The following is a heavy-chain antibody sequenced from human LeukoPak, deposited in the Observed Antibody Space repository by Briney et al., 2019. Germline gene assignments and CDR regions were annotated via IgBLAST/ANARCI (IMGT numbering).Heavy chain of an antibody. J-gene: IGHJ4*02. D-gene: IGHD6-13*01. Sequence: PGRSLRLSCAASGFTFSSYCMHWVRQAPGKGLEWVAVISYDGSNKYYADSVKGRFTISRDNSKNTLYLQMNSLRAEDTAVYYCAKDGSSSSFDYWGQGTLVTVSS. CDR1: GFTFSSYC. V-gene: IGHV3-30*18. CDR2: ISYDGSNK. CDR3: AKDGSSSSFDY.